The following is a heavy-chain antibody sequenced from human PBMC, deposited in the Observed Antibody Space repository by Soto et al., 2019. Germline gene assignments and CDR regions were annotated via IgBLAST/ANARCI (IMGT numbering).Heavy chain of an antibody. CDR3: ARGARFKDYYYYMDV. CDR1: GFTVSSNY. CDR2: IYSGGST. V-gene: IGHV3-66*01. D-gene: IGHD3-10*01. Sequence: GGSLRLSCAASGFTVSSNYMSWVRQAPGKGLEWVSVIYSGGSTYYADSVKGRFTISRDNSKNTLYLQMNSLRAEDTAVYYCARGARFKDYYYYMDVWGKGTTVTVSS. J-gene: IGHJ6*03.